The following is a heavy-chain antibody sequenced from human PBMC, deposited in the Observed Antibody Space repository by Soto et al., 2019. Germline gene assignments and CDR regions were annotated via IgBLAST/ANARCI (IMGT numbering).Heavy chain of an antibody. Sequence: QLQLQESGPGLVKPSETLSLTCSVSGDSISGTNYYWGRIRPPPGKGLKWVGTVIYSGSTYYSPSPKGRVHISLDKPTNLFSLSVTSVTVADTAVYYCVRQGTVPARPFYYYGMDVWGQGTTVTVAS. CDR3: VRQGTVPARPFYYYGMDV. D-gene: IGHD6-6*01. J-gene: IGHJ6*02. CDR2: VIYSGST. CDR1: GDSISGTNYY. V-gene: IGHV4-39*01.